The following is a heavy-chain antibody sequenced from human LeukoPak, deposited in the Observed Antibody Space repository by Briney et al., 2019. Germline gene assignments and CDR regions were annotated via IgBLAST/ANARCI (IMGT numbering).Heavy chain of an antibody. V-gene: IGHV3-64*01. CDR1: GFTFSSYA. D-gene: IGHD2-2*01. J-gene: IGHJ4*02. Sequence: PGGSLRLSCAASGFTFSSYAMHWVRQASGKGLEYVSAISSNGGSTYYANSVKGRFTISRDNSKNTLYLQMGSLRAEDMAVYYCARGLSSTRRESDYWGRGTLVTVSS. CDR3: ARGLSSTRRESDY. CDR2: ISSNGGST.